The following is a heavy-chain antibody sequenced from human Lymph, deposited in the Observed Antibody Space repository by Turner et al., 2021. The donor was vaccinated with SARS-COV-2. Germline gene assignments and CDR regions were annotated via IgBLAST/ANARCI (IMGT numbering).Heavy chain of an antibody. D-gene: IGHD2-8*02. CDR1: GFTFSSYA. CDR3: ARDTGGQVDV. Sequence: QVQLVEYGGVVVQPGRPLRLSCAASGFTFSSYAMHWVRQAPGKVLEWVAVISYDGSNKYYADSVKGRFTSSRDNSKNTLYLQMNSLRAEDTAVYYCARDTGGQVDVWGQGTTVTVSS. V-gene: IGHV3-30-3*01. J-gene: IGHJ6*02. CDR2: ISYDGSNK.